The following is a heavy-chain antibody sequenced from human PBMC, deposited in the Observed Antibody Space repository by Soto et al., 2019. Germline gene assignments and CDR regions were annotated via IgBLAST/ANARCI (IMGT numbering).Heavy chain of an antibody. D-gene: IGHD1-26*01. J-gene: IGHJ4*02. CDR3: ALRGSGSYFRY. CDR1: GITFSSYA. Sequence: EVQLLESGGGLVQPGGSLRLSCAASGITFSSYAMNWVRQAPGKGLEWVSVISGRGDSTYYADSVKGRFTISRDNSKNTLCLQMNSLRAEDTAVYYCALRGSGSYFRYWGQGTLVTVSS. CDR2: ISGRGDST. V-gene: IGHV3-23*01.